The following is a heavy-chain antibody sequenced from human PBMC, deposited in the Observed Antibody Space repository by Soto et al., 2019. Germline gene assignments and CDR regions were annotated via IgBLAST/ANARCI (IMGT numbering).Heavy chain of an antibody. J-gene: IGHJ4*02. CDR1: GGSFSGYY. CDR3: ARGWPPYYYDSSGYYLFDY. V-gene: IGHV4-34*01. CDR2: INHSGST. D-gene: IGHD3-22*01. Sequence: QVQLQQWGAGLLKPSETLSLTCAVYGGSFSGYYWSWIRQPPGKGLEWIGEINHSGSTNYNPSLKIRVTISVDTSKNQFSLKLSSVTAADTAVYYCARGWPPYYYDSSGYYLFDYWGQGTLVTVSS.